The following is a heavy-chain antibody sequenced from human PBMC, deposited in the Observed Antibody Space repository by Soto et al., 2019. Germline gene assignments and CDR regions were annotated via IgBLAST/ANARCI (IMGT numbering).Heavy chain of an antibody. V-gene: IGHV3-21*01. CDR2: ISSSSSYI. J-gene: IGHJ3*02. CDR1: GFTFSSYS. CDR3: ASEGGRGEMAFDI. D-gene: IGHD3-16*01. Sequence: EVQLVESGGGLVKPGGSLRLSCAASGFTFSSYSMNWVRQAPGKGLEWVSSISSSSSYIYYADSVKGRFTISRDNAKNSLYLHMNSLRAADTAVYYCASEGGRGEMAFDIWGQGTMFTFSS.